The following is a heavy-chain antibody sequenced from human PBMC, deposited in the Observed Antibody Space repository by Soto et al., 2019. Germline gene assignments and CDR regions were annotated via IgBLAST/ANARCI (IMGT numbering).Heavy chain of an antibody. CDR1: GFTFSSYA. J-gene: IGHJ3*02. Sequence: GGSLRLSCAASGFTFSSYAMHWVRQAPGKGLEWVAVISYDGSKTHHAASVKGRFTISRDNSKNTLYLQMSSLRVDDKAVYYCTRDQGPEYGDYGAMSSDAFDIWGQGTMVTVSS. CDR2: ISYDGSKT. CDR3: TRDQGPEYGDYGAMSSDAFDI. V-gene: IGHV3-30-3*01. D-gene: IGHD4-17*01.